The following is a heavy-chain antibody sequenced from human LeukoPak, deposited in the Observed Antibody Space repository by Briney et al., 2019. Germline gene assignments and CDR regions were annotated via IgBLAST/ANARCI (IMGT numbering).Heavy chain of an antibody. CDR2: IYSGGST. D-gene: IGHD3-22*01. J-gene: IGHJ3*02. Sequence: PGGSLRLSCAASGFTVSSNYMSWVRQAPGKGLEWVSVIYSGGSTYYADSVKGRFTISRDNPKNTLYLQMNSLRAEDTAVYYCASSGTYYYDSSGYDDAFDIWGQGTMVTVSS. V-gene: IGHV3-53*01. CDR1: GFTVSSNY. CDR3: ASSGTYYYDSSGYDDAFDI.